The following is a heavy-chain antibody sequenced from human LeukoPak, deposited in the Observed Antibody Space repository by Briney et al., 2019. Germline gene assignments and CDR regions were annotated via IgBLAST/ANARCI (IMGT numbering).Heavy chain of an antibody. Sequence: SETLSLTCTVSGGSISSYYWSWIRQPPGKGLEWIGYIYYSGSTNYNASLQSRVTISIDMSKNEFSLRLNSVTAADTAMYYCAKSGGYGLIDYWGQGTLVTVSS. CDR2: IYYSGST. CDR3: AKSGGYGLIDY. CDR1: GGSISSYY. V-gene: IGHV4-59*08. J-gene: IGHJ4*02. D-gene: IGHD1-26*01.